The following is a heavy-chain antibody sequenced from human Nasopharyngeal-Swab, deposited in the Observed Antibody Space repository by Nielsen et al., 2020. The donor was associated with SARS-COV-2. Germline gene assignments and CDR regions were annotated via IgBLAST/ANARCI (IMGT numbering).Heavy chain of an antibody. CDR3: ARHEGAGSGCFFDY. CDR2: INHSGST. J-gene: IGHJ4*02. D-gene: IGHD3-10*01. Sequence: WIRQPPGKGLEWSGEINHSGSTKYNPSLKSRVTISGDTSKNQFSLKLSSVTAADTAVYYCARHEGAGSGCFFDYWGQGTLVTVSS. V-gene: IGHV4-34*01.